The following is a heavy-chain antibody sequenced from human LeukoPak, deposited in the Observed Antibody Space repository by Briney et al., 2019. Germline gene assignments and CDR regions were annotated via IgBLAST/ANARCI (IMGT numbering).Heavy chain of an antibody. CDR1: GDSVSNNSAT. V-gene: IGHV6-1*01. J-gene: IGHJ5*02. CDR3: ARWYKWVDP. Sequence: SQTLSLTCAISGDSVSNNSATWNWIRQSPSRGLEWLGRTYYRSNWYNDSAVSVKTRITVKPDTSKDQFSLQLNSVTPEDTAVYYCARWYKWVDPWGQGTLVTVSS. CDR2: TYYRSNWYN.